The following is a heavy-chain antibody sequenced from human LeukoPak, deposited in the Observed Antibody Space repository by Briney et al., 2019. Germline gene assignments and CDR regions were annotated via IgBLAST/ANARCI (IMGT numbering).Heavy chain of an antibody. CDR1: GFTFSSYG. CDR2: ISYDGSNK. D-gene: IGHD3-22*01. V-gene: IGHV3-30*03. CDR3: VRGYYAGRGHHFEY. Sequence: SGGSLRLSCAASGFTFSSYGMHWVRQAPGKGLEWVAVISYDGSNKYYADSVKGRFTISRDNSKNALYLQMNSLRAEDTAVYYCVRGYYAGRGHHFEYWGQGTLVTVSS. J-gene: IGHJ4*02.